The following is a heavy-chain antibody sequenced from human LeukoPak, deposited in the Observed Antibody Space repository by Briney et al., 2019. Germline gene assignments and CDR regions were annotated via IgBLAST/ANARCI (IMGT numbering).Heavy chain of an antibody. CDR3: ARSYCSGGSCYPDAFDI. J-gene: IGHJ3*02. V-gene: IGHV4-61*02. Sequence: PSQTLSLTCTVSGGSISSGSYYWSWIRQPAGKGLEWIGRIYTSGSTNYNPSLKSRVTISVDTSKNQFSLKLSSVTAADTAVYYCARSYCSGGSCYPDAFDIWGQGTMVTVSS. CDR1: GGSISSGSYY. D-gene: IGHD2-15*01. CDR2: IYTSGST.